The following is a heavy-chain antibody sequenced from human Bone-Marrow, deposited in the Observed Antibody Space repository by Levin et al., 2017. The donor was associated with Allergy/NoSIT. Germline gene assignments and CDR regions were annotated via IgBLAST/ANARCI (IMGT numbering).Heavy chain of an antibody. Sequence: PGGSLRLSCAASGFTFSSYGMHWVRQAPGKGLEWVAVISYDGSNKYYADSVKGRFTISRDNSKNTLYLQMNSLRAEDTAVYYCAKGELDYDILTGYSTPGYFQHWGQGTLVTVSS. J-gene: IGHJ1*01. CDR1: GFTFSSYG. CDR3: AKGELDYDILTGYSTPGYFQH. D-gene: IGHD3-9*01. V-gene: IGHV3-30*18. CDR2: ISYDGSNK.